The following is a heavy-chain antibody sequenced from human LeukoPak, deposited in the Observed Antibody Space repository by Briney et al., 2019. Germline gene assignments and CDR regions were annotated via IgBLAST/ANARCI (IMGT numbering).Heavy chain of an antibody. CDR2: IKQDGSEK. CDR3: ARADAYYYDSSGYCNFDY. J-gene: IGHJ4*02. V-gene: IGHV3-7*01. CDR1: GFTFSSYW. D-gene: IGHD3-22*01. Sequence: TGGSLRLSCAASGFTFSSYWMSWVRQAPGKGLEWVANIKQDGSEKYYVDSVKGRFTISRDNAKNSLYLQMNSLRAEDTAVYYCARADAYYYDSSGYCNFDYWGQGTLVTVSS.